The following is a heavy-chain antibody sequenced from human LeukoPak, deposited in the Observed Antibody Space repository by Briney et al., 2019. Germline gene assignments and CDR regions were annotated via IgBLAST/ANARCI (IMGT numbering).Heavy chain of an antibody. V-gene: IGHV1-69*04. CDR1: GGTFSSYA. D-gene: IGHD4-17*01. J-gene: IGHJ4*02. CDR2: IIPILGIA. Sequence: ASVKVSCKAPGGTFSSYAISWVRQAPGQGLEWMGRIIPILGIANYAQKFQGRVTITADKSTSTAYMELSSLRSEDTAVYYCARAADYGDYDYWGQGTLVTVSS. CDR3: ARAADYGDYDY.